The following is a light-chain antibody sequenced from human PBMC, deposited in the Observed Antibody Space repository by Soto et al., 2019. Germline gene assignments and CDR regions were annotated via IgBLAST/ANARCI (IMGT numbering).Light chain of an antibody. CDR1: QDISTY. CDR2: AAS. J-gene: IGKJ1*01. CDR3: QQYTTYPWK. Sequence: AIRMTQSPSSLSACTGDRVTITCRASQDISTYLAWYQQKPGKAPKLLLYAASILQRGVPSRFSGSGSATEFTLTISSLQPDAFATYYCQQYTTYPWKFGQGTKVDIK. V-gene: IGKV1-8*01.